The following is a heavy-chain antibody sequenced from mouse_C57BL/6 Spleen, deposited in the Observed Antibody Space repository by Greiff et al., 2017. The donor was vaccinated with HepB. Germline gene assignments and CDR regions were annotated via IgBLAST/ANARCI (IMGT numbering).Heavy chain of an antibody. J-gene: IGHJ2*01. CDR3: ARDYGNYGFDY. CDR2: IHPNSGST. V-gene: IGHV1-64*01. D-gene: IGHD2-1*01. Sequence: QVQLQQPGAELVKPGASVKLSCKASGYTFTSYWMHWVKQRPGQGLEWIGMIHPNSGSTNYNEKFKSKATLTVDKSSITAYMQLSSLTSEDSAVYYCARDYGNYGFDYWGQGTTLTVSS. CDR1: GYTFTSYW.